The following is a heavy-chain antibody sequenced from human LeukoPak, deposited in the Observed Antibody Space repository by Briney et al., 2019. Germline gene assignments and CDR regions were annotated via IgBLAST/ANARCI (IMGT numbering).Heavy chain of an antibody. J-gene: IGHJ4*02. V-gene: IGHV3-53*01. Sequence: GGSLRLSCAASGFTVSSNYMSWVRQAPGKGLEWVSVICSGGSTYYADSVKGRFTISRDNSKNTLYLQMNSLRAEDTAVYYCARARGYSYGYLEYYFDYWGQGTLVTVSS. CDR1: GFTVSSNY. CDR3: ARARGYSYGYLEYYFDY. CDR2: ICSGGST. D-gene: IGHD5-18*01.